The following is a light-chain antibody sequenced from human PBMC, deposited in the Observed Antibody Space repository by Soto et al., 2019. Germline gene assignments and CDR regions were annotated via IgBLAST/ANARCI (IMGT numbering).Light chain of an antibody. Sequence: DIQMTQSPSTLSASVGHRVTITCRASQSISNWLAWYQQKPGKAPKLLIYDASSLESGVPSRFSGSGSGTEFTLTISSLQPDDFATYYCQQYNVAFGQGTKVEIK. CDR1: QSISNW. CDR2: DAS. J-gene: IGKJ1*01. CDR3: QQYNVA. V-gene: IGKV1-5*01.